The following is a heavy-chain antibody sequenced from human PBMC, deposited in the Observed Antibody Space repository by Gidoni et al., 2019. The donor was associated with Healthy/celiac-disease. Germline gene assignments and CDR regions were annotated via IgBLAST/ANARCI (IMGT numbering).Heavy chain of an antibody. CDR2: IYYSGST. V-gene: IGHV4-59*13. CDR1: GGSISRYY. Sequence: QVQLQESGPGLVKPSETLSLTCTVSGGSISRYYWSWIRQPPGKGLEWIGYIYYSGSTNYNPPLKSRVTISVDTSKNKFSLKLSSVTAADTAVYYCARGRPSGYDLGAFDIWGQGTMVTVSS. CDR3: ARGRPSGYDLGAFDI. J-gene: IGHJ3*02. D-gene: IGHD5-12*01.